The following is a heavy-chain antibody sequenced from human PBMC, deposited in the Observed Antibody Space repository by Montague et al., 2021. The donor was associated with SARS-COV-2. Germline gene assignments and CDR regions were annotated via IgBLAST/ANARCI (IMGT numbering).Heavy chain of an antibody. CDR3: ARGRQHFNMIVVVMTGGEYYFDY. D-gene: IGHD3-22*01. CDR1: GGSFTDYY. CDR2: INHRGTS. J-gene: IGHJ4*02. V-gene: IGHV4-34*01. Sequence: SETLSLTCAVSGGSFTDYYWSWIRQPPGKGLEWIGEINHRGTSNYNPSRKSRVSISVDTSKNQFSLYLGSVTAADTAVYYCARGRQHFNMIVVVMTGGEYYFDYWGQGTLVTVSS.